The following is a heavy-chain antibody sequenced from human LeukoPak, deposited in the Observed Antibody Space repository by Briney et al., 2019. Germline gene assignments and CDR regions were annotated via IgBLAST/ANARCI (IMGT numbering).Heavy chain of an antibody. J-gene: IGHJ5*02. CDR2: INPSGGST. V-gene: IGHV1-46*01. Sequence: ASVKVSCKASGYTLTSYNMHWVRQAPGQGLEWMGIINPSGGSTSYAQRFQGRLTVSRDTSTSTVYMELSSLTSEGTAAYYCARGASGGTGDWFDLWGQGTLVTVSS. D-gene: IGHD3-10*01. CDR3: ARGASGGTGDWFDL. CDR1: GYTLTSYN.